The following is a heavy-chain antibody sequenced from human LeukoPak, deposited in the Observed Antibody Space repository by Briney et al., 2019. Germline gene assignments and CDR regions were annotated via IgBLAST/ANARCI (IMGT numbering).Heavy chain of an antibody. CDR3: AKIGGATDDY. Sequence: RGSLRLSCAASGFTFSSYGMHWVRQAPGKGLEWVAVIWYDGSNKYYADSVKGRFTISRDNSKNTLYLQMNSLRAEDTAVYYCAKIGGATDDYWGQGTLVTVSS. J-gene: IGHJ4*02. D-gene: IGHD1-26*01. CDR1: GFTFSSYG. CDR2: IWYDGSNK. V-gene: IGHV3-33*06.